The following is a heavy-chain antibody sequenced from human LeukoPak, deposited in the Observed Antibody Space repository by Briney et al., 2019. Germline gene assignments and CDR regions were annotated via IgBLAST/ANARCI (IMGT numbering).Heavy chain of an antibody. J-gene: IGHJ4*02. D-gene: IGHD3-10*01. V-gene: IGHV1-69*13. CDR2: IIPIFGTA. CDR3: ASPHHYYGSGSPTSYFDY. Sequence: SVKVSCKASGGTFSSYAISWVRQASGQGLEWMGGIIPIFGTANYAQKFQGRVTITADESTSTAYMELSSLRSEDTAVYYCASPHHYYGSGSPTSYFDYWGQGTLVTVSS. CDR1: GGTFSSYA.